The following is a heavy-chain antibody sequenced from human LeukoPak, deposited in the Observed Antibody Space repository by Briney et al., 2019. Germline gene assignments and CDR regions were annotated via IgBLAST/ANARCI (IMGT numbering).Heavy chain of an antibody. CDR2: IKQDGSEK. CDR1: GFTFSSYW. Sequence: GGSLRLSCPASGFTFSSYWMSWVRQAPGKGLEWVANIKQDGSEKYYVDSVKGRFTISRDNAKNSLYLQMNSLRAEDTAVYYCARDVIVGATDYWGQGTLVTVSS. V-gene: IGHV3-7*01. J-gene: IGHJ4*02. CDR3: ARDVIVGATDY. D-gene: IGHD1-26*01.